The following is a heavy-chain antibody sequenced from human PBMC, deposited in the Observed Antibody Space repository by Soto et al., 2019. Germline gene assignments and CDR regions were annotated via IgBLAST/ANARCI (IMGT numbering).Heavy chain of an antibody. D-gene: IGHD3-3*01. CDR1: GFTFSNYA. CDR2: IGGGGDYT. Sequence: EVQLLESGGGLVQPGGSLRLACAASGFTFSNYAMTWVRQAPGRGLEWVSGIGGGGDYTYYADSVKGRFTISRDNSKTALYLQMTSRRAADTAVYYCSFWNGIPKCSWWGPLDFWGPGTLVTVSS. J-gene: IGHJ4*02. CDR3: SFWNGIPKCSWWGPLDF. V-gene: IGHV3-23*01.